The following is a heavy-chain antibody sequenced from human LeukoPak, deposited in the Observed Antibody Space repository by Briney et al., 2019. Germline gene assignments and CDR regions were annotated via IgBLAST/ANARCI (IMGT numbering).Heavy chain of an antibody. J-gene: IGHJ6*02. CDR1: GFTFRNYG. V-gene: IGHV3-30*03. CDR3: ARRGADYFYDSSGYYDLYGLDV. Sequence: GGSLRLSCTASGFTFRNYGIHWVRQAPGKGLEWVTVISYDDSNRYYADSVKGRFTISRDNSKNTLYLQINSLRAEDTAVYYCARRGADYFYDSSGYYDLYGLDVWGQGTTVTVSS. CDR2: ISYDDSNR. D-gene: IGHD3-22*01.